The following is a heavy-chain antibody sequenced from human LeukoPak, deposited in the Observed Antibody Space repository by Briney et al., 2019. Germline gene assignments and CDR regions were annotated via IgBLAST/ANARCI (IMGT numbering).Heavy chain of an antibody. V-gene: IGHV4-39*07. Sequence: PSETLSLTCTVSGGSISSSSYYWGWIRQPPGKGLEWIGSIYYSGSTYYNPSLKSRVTISVDTSKNQFSLKLSSVTAADTAVYYCARDFGYDLGYWGQGTLVTVSS. D-gene: IGHD5-12*01. J-gene: IGHJ4*02. CDR2: IYYSGST. CDR1: GGSISSSSYY. CDR3: ARDFGYDLGY.